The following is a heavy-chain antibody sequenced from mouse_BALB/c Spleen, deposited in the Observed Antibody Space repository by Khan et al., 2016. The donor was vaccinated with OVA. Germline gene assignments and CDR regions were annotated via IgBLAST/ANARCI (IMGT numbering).Heavy chain of an antibody. CDR1: GYTFTNHH. J-gene: IGHJ4*01. D-gene: IGHD2-1*01. Sequence: VQLQQSGAGLVRPGASVKISCKAFGYTFTNHHINWVKQRPGQGLDWIGYINPYNDYTNYNQNFKGKATLTVDKSSSSAYMELSSLTSEDSAVYYCARSVFGNYVGFYAMDYWGQGTSVTVSS. CDR2: INPYNDYT. V-gene: IGHV1S45*01. CDR3: ARSVFGNYVGFYAMDY.